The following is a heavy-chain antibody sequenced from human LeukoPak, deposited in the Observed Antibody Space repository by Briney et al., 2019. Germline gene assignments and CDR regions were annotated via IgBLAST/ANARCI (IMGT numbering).Heavy chain of an antibody. Sequence: GGSLRLSCAASGFTFDIFGMNWVRQAPGKGLEWVAVIWYDGSNKYYADPVKGRFTISRDNSKNTLYLQMNSLRAEDTAVYYCAKMGQVRVRWYYFDYWGQGTLVTVSS. V-gene: IGHV3-33*06. D-gene: IGHD2-15*01. CDR3: AKMGQVRVRWYYFDY. CDR2: IWYDGSNK. J-gene: IGHJ4*02. CDR1: GFTFDIFG.